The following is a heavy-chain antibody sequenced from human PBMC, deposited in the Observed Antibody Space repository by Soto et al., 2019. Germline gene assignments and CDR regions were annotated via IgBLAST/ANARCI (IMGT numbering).Heavy chain of an antibody. D-gene: IGHD6-13*01. V-gene: IGHV1-3*01. Sequence: ASVKVSCKASGYTFTSYAMNWVRQAPGQRLEWMGWINAGNGNTKYSQKFQGRVTITRDTSASTAYMELNSLRAEDTAVYHCAKAPQQLVPGAGYFQHWGQGTLVTVSS. CDR1: GYTFTSYA. CDR2: INAGNGNT. CDR3: AKAPQQLVPGAGYFQH. J-gene: IGHJ1*01.